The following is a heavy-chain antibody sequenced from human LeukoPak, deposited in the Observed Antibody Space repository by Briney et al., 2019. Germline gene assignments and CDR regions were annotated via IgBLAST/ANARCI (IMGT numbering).Heavy chain of an antibody. Sequence: SETLSLTCTVSGYSISSGYYWGWIRQPPGKGLEWIGSIYHSGSTYYNPSLKSRVTISVDTSKNQFSLKLSSVTAADTAVYYCARDSSVRGVFDYWGQGTLVTVSP. V-gene: IGHV4-38-2*02. CDR1: GYSISSGYY. CDR2: IYHSGST. D-gene: IGHD3-10*01. J-gene: IGHJ4*02. CDR3: ARDSSVRGVFDY.